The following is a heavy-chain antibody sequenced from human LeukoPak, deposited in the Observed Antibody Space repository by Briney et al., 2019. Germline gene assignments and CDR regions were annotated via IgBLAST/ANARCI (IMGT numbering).Heavy chain of an antibody. CDR3: ARSALYGDYTFDY. V-gene: IGHV5-51*01. CDR1: GYSFTSYW. J-gene: IGHJ4*02. Sequence: GESLKISCKGSGYSFTSYWIGWVRQMPGKGLEWMGIIHPGDSDTRYSPSFQGQVTISANKSISTAYLQWSSLKASDTAMYYCARSALYGDYTFDYWGQGTLVTVSS. CDR2: IHPGDSDT. D-gene: IGHD4-17*01.